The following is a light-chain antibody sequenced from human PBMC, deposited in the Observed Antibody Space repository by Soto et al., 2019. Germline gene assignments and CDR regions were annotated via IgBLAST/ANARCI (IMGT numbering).Light chain of an antibody. J-gene: IGLJ1*01. Sequence: SYELTQPPSGSLAPGQTARITFGGNKTGSKSVHWYQQKPGQAPVLVVYDDRDRPSGIPERFAGSNSGNTATLTISRVEAGDEADYYCQVLDSSSEHYVFGTGTKLTVL. CDR2: DDR. V-gene: IGLV3-21*02. CDR3: QVLDSSSEHYV. CDR1: KTGSKS.